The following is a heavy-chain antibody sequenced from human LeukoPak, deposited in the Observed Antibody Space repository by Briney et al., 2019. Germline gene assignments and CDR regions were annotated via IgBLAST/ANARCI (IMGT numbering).Heavy chain of an antibody. V-gene: IGHV3-23*01. D-gene: IGHD6-13*01. CDR2: ISGSGGST. J-gene: IGHJ4*02. CDR3: AKDGTYIAAAGTRQDY. CDR1: GFTFSSYA. Sequence: PEGSLRLSCAASGFTFSSYAMSWVRQAPGKGLEWVSAISGSGGSTYYADSVKGRFTISRDNSKNTLYLQMNSLRAEDTAVYYCAKDGTYIAAAGTRQDYWGQGTLVTVSS.